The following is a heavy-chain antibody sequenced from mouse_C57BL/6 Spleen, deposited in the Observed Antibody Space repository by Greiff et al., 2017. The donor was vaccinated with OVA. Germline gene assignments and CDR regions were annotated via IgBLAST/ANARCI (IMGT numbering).Heavy chain of an antibody. D-gene: IGHD1-1*01. CDR1: GYTFTDYY. CDR3: ARGYYGSSPWFAY. J-gene: IGHJ3*01. CDR2: INPNNGGT. V-gene: IGHV1-26*01. Sequence: EVKLQQSGPELVKPGASVKISCKASGYTFTDYYMNWVKQSHGKSLEWIGDINPNNGGTSYNQKFKGKATLTVDKSSSTAYMELRSLTSEDSAVYYCARGYYGSSPWFAYWGQGTLVTVSA.